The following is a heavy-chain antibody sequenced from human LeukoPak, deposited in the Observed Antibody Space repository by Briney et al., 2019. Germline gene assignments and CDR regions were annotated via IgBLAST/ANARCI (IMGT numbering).Heavy chain of an antibody. D-gene: IGHD6-6*01. J-gene: IGHJ4*02. CDR3: ARSFSSSLYYFDY. Sequence: PGGSLRLSCAASEFTFSSYSMNWVRQAPGKGLEWVSYITNSGNSKSYADSVKGRFTISRDNTKSSLYLQMNGLRAEDTAVYYCARSFSSSLYYFDYWGQGTLVTVSS. CDR2: ITNSGNSK. V-gene: IGHV3-48*01. CDR1: EFTFSSYS.